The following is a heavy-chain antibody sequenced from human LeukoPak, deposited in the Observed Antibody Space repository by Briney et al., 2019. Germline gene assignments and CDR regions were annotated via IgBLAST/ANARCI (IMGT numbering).Heavy chain of an antibody. CDR3: ARALDIVVVPAATAASLGY. J-gene: IGHJ4*02. CDR2: ISAYNGNT. D-gene: IGHD2-2*01. CDR1: GYTFSSYG. V-gene: IGHV1-18*01. Sequence: ASVTVSFKASGYTFSSYGISWVRQAPGQGLEWMGWISAYNGNTNYAQKLQGRVTMTTDTSTSTAYMELRSLRSEDTAVYYCARALDIVVVPAATAASLGYWGQGTLVTVSS.